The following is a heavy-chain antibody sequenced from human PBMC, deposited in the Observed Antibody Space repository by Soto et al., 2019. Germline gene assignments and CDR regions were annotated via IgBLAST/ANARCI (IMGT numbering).Heavy chain of an antibody. D-gene: IGHD3-16*02. CDR2: IYYSGST. J-gene: IGHJ4*02. CDR3: ARLPIGGVIALGY. Sequence: SETLSLTCTVSGGSISSYYWSWIRQPPGKGLEWIGYIYYSGSTNYNPSLKSRVTISVDTSKNQFSLKLSSVTAADTAVYYCARLPIGGVIALGYWGQGTLVTVFS. V-gene: IGHV4-59*08. CDR1: GGSISSYY.